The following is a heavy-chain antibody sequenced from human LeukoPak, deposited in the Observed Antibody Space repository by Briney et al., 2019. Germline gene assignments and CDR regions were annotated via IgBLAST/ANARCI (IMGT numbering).Heavy chain of an antibody. Sequence: AGGSLRLSCAASGFTFSSYGMSWVRQAPGKGLEWVSGISWNSGSIGYADSVEGRFTISRDNAKNSLYLQMNSLRAEDMALYYCAKDLIHSIAAPAFDIWGQGTMVTVSS. CDR2: ISWNSGSI. CDR3: AKDLIHSIAAPAFDI. J-gene: IGHJ3*02. V-gene: IGHV3-9*03. D-gene: IGHD6-6*01. CDR1: GFTFSSYG.